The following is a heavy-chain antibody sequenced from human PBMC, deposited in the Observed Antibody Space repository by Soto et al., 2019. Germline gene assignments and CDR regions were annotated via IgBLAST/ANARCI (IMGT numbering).Heavy chain of an antibody. Sequence: EVQLEESGGDLVQPGGSLRLSCAASGFTLSAYWMTWVRQAPGKGLEWVVNINRDGSKKSYLDSVRGRFTISRDNVGNSLYLQMDSLRADDTALYFCAGDVSPGSSSLYLDAFDIWGQGTMVTVSS. CDR3: AGDVSPGSSSLYLDAFDI. D-gene: IGHD6-13*01. CDR1: GFTLSAYW. V-gene: IGHV3-7*05. J-gene: IGHJ3*02. CDR2: INRDGSKK.